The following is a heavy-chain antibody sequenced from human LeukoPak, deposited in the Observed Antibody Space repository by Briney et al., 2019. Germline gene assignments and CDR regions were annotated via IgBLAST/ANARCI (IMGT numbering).Heavy chain of an antibody. V-gene: IGHV4-4*02. CDR3: SRESGAFCPFGY. Sequence: SETLSLTCGVSGGSISNTNWWSWVRPPPGQGLEGSGEISLTGRTNYNPSLNGRVTMSLDESSNQPSLNLTSGTAADTAIYYCSRESGAFCPFGYWGQGTLVIVPS. J-gene: IGHJ4*02. CDR2: ISLTGRT. CDR1: GGSISNTNW. D-gene: IGHD1-26*01.